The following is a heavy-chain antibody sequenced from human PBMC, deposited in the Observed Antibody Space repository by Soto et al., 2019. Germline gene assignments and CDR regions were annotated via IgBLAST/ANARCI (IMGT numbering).Heavy chain of an antibody. CDR2: INPNSGGT. Sequence: ASVNVSCKASVYTFSDYYIHWVRQAPGQGLEWMGWINPNSGGTKYAPKFQGGVTMTRDTSITTAYMELSRLRSGDTAVYYCAREPATAKPEGVDFWGQGTLVTVSS. CDR1: VYTFSDYY. CDR3: AREPATAKPEGVDF. V-gene: IGHV1-2*02. D-gene: IGHD1-1*01. J-gene: IGHJ4*02.